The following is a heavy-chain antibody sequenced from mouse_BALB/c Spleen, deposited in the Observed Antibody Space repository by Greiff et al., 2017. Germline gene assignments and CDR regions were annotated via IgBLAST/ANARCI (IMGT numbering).Heavy chain of an antibody. D-gene: IGHD2-1*01. Sequence: VQLQESGPGLVAPSQSLSITCTVSGFSLTSYGVHWVRQPPGKGLEWLGVIWAGGSTNYNSALMSRLSISKDNSKSQVFLKMNSLQTDDTAMYYCARGDGNYVWFAYWGQGTLVTVSA. V-gene: IGHV2-9*02. CDR3: ARGDGNYVWFAY. CDR2: IWAGGST. CDR1: GFSLTSYG. J-gene: IGHJ3*01.